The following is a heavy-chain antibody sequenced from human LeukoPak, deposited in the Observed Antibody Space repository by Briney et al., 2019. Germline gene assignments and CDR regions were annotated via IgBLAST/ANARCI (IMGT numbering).Heavy chain of an antibody. J-gene: IGHJ4*02. CDR1: GFTFSSYW. CDR3: ASRYCSGGSCRAFDY. V-gene: IGHV3-74*01. CDR2: INSDGSST. Sequence: GGSLRLSCAASGFTFSSYWMHWVRHAPGKGLVWVSRINSDGSSTSYADSVKGRFTISRDNAKNTLYLQMNSLRAEDTAVYYCASRYCSGGSCRAFDYWGQGTLVTVSS. D-gene: IGHD2-15*01.